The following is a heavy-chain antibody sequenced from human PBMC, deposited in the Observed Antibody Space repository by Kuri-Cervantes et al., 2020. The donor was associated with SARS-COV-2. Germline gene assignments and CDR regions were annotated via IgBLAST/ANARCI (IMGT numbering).Heavy chain of an antibody. CDR3: ARGEAARGLMVVFKWRGAGPPHF. Sequence: ASVKVSCKASGYTFTGYYMHWVRQAPGQGLEWMGWLNPNTGGTNYAQKFQGWVTMTRDTSLTTAYMELTRLTSDDSAVYFCARGEAARGLMVVFKWRGAGPPHFWGQGTLVTVSS. CDR1: GYTFTGYY. CDR2: LNPNTGGT. D-gene: IGHD3-10*01. J-gene: IGHJ4*02. V-gene: IGHV1-2*04.